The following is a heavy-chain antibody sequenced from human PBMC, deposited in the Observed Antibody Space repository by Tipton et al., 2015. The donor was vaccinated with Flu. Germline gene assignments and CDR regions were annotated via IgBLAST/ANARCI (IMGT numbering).Heavy chain of an antibody. D-gene: IGHD6-13*01. CDR1: GFTFSNYW. Sequence: SLRLSCATSGFTFSNYWMSWIRQTPRKGLEWVAHISLDGSDKYYVDSVKGRFTISRDNAKNSVYLQMNSLRAEDTALYYCARAIGAAGSYWGQGTLVTVSS. V-gene: IGHV3-7*01. CDR3: ARAIGAAGSY. CDR2: ISLDGSDK. J-gene: IGHJ4*02.